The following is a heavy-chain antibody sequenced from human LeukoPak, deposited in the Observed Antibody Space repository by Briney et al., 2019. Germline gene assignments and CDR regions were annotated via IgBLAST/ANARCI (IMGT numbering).Heavy chain of an antibody. CDR2: INAGNGNT. CDR3: ARDLSIVVVPAAIPRYNWFDP. D-gene: IGHD2-2*01. CDR1: GYTFTSYA. J-gene: IGHJ5*02. Sequence: GASVKVSCKASGYTFTSYAMHWVRQAPGQRLEWMGWINAGNGNTKYSQKFQGRVTITRDTSASTAYMELSRLRSDDTAVYYCARDLSIVVVPAAIPRYNWFDPWGQGTLVTVSS. V-gene: IGHV1-3*01.